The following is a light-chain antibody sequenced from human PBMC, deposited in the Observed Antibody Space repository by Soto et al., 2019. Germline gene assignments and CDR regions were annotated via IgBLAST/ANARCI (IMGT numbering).Light chain of an antibody. CDR2: GAS. CDR3: QQYNGDSRT. CDR1: QSISTW. V-gene: IGKV1-5*03. Sequence: DLQMTQSPSTLSASVGDRITITCRASQSISTWLAWYQQRPGMPPKLLIYGASTLQSGVPSRFSGSGSGTEFSLTISSLQPDDFATYYCQQYNGDSRTFGQGTKVEIK. J-gene: IGKJ1*01.